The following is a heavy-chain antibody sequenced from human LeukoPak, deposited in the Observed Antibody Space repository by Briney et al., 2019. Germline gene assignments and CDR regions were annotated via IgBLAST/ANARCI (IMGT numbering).Heavy chain of an antibody. Sequence: SETLSLTCTVSGDSISSGSYYWDWIRQPPWKGLAWIGSIYYSGSTYYNPSLKSRVTMSVDTSRNQFSLRLSSVTASETAIYYCARRAWGYTSSWYFDYWGRGTLVTVSS. D-gene: IGHD6-13*01. CDR2: IYYSGST. CDR1: GDSISSGSYY. CDR3: ARRAWGYTSSWYFDY. J-gene: IGHJ4*02. V-gene: IGHV4-39*01.